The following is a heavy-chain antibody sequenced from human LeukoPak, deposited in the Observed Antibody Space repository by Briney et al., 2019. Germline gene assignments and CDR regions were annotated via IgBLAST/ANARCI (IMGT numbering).Heavy chain of an antibody. CDR3: AKDLGRYSGYEDGLGPLRY. Sequence: GGSLRVSCAASGFTFSSNAMSWVRQAPGKGLEWVSAISGSGGSTYYADSVKGRFTISRDNSKNTLYLQMNSLRAEDTAVYYCAKDLGRYSGYEDGLGPLRYWGQGTLVTVSS. V-gene: IGHV3-23*01. CDR1: GFTFSSNA. CDR2: ISGSGGST. D-gene: IGHD5-12*01. J-gene: IGHJ4*02.